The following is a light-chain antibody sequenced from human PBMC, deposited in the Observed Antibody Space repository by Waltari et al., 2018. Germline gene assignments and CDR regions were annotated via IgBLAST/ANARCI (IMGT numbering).Light chain of an antibody. CDR3: LLYYGGFWV. J-gene: IGLJ3*02. CDR1: TGAVPRGYN. Sequence: QTVVTQETSLTVSPGGTVTLTCSSSTGAVPRGYNPNWFQQRPGQAPRALIYSTNNKHSWTPARFSGSLLGGKAALTLSGVQPEDEAEYYCLLYYGGFWVFGGGTKLTVL. V-gene: IGLV7-43*01. CDR2: STN.